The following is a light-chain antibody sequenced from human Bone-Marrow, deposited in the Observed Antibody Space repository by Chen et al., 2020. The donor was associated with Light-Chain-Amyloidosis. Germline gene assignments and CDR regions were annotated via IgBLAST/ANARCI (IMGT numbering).Light chain of an antibody. CDR3: CSYAGSNTYV. J-gene: IGLJ1*01. Sequence: QSALTQPASVSGSPGQSITISCTVTSSDVGGYNYVSWYQQHPGKAPKLMIYDVSNRPSGVSNRFSGSKSGNTASLTISGLQAEDEADYYCCSYAGSNTYVFGTETKVTVL. CDR2: DVS. V-gene: IGLV2-14*01. CDR1: SSDVGGYNY.